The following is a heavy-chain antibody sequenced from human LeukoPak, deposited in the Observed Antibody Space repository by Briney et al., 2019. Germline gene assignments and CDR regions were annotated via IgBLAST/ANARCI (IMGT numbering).Heavy chain of an antibody. CDR2: VSASGGST. Sequence: GGSLRLSCAVSGFIFNSYAMSWVRQAPGKGLEWVSSVSASGGSTYHADSVKGRFTISRDNSKNTLHLQMNSLRADDTALYYCAKDASSTYYIYYFDYWGQGTLVTVSS. D-gene: IGHD3-22*01. V-gene: IGHV3-23*01. J-gene: IGHJ4*02. CDR1: GFIFNSYA. CDR3: AKDASSTYYIYYFDY.